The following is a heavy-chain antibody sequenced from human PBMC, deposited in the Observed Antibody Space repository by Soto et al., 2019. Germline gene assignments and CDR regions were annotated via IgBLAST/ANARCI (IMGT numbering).Heavy chain of an antibody. CDR1: GFTFSNAW. Sequence: GSLRLSCAASGFTFSNAWMSWVRQAPGKGLEWVGRIKSKTDGGTTDYAAPVKGRFPISRDDSKNTLYLQMNSLKTEDTAVYYCTTDGFSEWLCDPGRAGGMDVWGQGTTVTVSS. CDR3: TTDGFSEWLCDPGRAGGMDV. CDR2: IKSKTDGGTT. V-gene: IGHV3-15*01. D-gene: IGHD3-3*01. J-gene: IGHJ6*02.